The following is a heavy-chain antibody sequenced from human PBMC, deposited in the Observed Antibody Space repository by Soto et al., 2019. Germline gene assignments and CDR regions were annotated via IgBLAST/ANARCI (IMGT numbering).Heavy chain of an antibody. Sequence: SETLSLTCTVSGGSISSYYWSWIRQPPGKGLEWIGYIYYSGSTNYNPSLKSRVTISVDTSKNQFSLKLSSVTAADTAVYYCASYLHDYGDXPWGQGTLVSVSS. D-gene: IGHD4-17*01. CDR1: GGSISSYY. J-gene: IGHJ5*02. V-gene: IGHV4-59*08. CDR3: ASYLHDYGDXP. CDR2: IYYSGST.